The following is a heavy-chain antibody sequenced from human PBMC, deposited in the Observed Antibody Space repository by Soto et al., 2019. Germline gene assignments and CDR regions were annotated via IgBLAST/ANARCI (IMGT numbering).Heavy chain of an antibody. V-gene: IGHV4-4*07. CDR3: ARDAYPNWFDF. Sequence: SETLSLTCNVSGGSINSYYWSWIRQPAGKGLEWVGRISSGGSAIYNPSLKSRVTISVDTSKNQFSLRLTSVTAADTAVYFCARDAYPNWFDFWGQGTLVTVSS. CDR2: ISSGGSA. D-gene: IGHD2-8*01. CDR1: GGSINSYY. J-gene: IGHJ5*01.